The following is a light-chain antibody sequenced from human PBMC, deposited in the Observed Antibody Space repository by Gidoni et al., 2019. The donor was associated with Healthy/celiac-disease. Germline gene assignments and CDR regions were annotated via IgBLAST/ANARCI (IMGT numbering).Light chain of an antibody. V-gene: IGKV3-15*01. CDR3: QQYSNWPPFT. J-gene: IGKJ4*02. CDR1: ETIDYK. CDR2: CAS. Sequence: TVLTQSPVTLSVSSGERAALSCRASETIDYKLAWYQQKPGQAPRRLIYCASIRATGVPDRFRGSGSGTEFTLTISSLQSEDFAFYYCQQYSNWPPFTFGGGTKVEMK.